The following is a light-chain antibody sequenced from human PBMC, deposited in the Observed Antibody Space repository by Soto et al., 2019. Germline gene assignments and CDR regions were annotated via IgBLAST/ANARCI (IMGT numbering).Light chain of an antibody. CDR1: RSNIGKNY. V-gene: IGLV1-51*01. J-gene: IGLJ2*01. Sequence: QPVLTQSPAVSVAPGQMVTLSCSGGRSNIGKNYVSWYQQVPGTAPKILIYDNNKRPSGIPDRFSGSKSGTSATLGITGLQTGDEADYYCATWDSSLSAVVFGGGTKVTVL. CDR2: DNN. CDR3: ATWDSSLSAVV.